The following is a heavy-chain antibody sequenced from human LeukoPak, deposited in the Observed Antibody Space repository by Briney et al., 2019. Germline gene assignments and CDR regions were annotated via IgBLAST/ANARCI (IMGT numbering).Heavy chain of an antibody. V-gene: IGHV1-69*13. D-gene: IGHD2-2*01. Sequence: GASVKVSCKASGGTFSSYAISWVRQAPGQGLEWMGGIIPIFGTANYAQKFQGRVTITADESTSTAYMELSSLRSEDTAVYYCARPIVVVPAAIIPAAWDYYYRMDVWGQGTTVTVSS. CDR2: IIPIFGTA. CDR3: ARPIVVVPAAIIPAAWDYYYRMDV. CDR1: GGTFSSYA. J-gene: IGHJ6*02.